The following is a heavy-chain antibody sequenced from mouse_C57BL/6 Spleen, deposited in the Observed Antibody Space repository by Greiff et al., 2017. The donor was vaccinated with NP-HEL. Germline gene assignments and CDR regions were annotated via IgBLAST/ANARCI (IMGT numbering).Heavy chain of an antibody. CDR3: ARGGGVFAEYYFDY. CDR1: GYTFTSYW. CDR2: IHPNSGST. J-gene: IGHJ2*01. Sequence: QVQLQQPGAELVKPGASVKLSCKASGYTFTSYWMHWVKQTPGQGLEWIGMIHPNSGSTNYNEKFKSKATLTVDKSSSTAYMQLSSLTSEDSAVYYCARGGGVFAEYYFDYWGQGTTRTVSS. V-gene: IGHV1-64*01.